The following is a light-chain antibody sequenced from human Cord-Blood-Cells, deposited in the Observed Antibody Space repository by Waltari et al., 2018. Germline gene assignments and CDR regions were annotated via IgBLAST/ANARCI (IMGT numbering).Light chain of an antibody. CDR3: NSRDSSGVV. Sequence: SSELTQDPAVSVALGQTVRITCQGDSLRSYYASWYQQKPGQAPVLVIYGKNNRPSGIPDRFSGSSSGNRASLTITGAQAEDEADYYCNSRDSSGVVFGGGTKLTVL. J-gene: IGLJ2*01. V-gene: IGLV3-19*01. CDR1: SLRSYY. CDR2: GKN.